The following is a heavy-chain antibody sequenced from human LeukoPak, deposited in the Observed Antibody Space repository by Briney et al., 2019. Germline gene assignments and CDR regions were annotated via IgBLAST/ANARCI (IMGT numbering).Heavy chain of an antibody. CDR2: INPNSGGK. CDR1: GYTFTGYY. CDR3: ALTNYYYYYGMDV. J-gene: IGHJ6*02. D-gene: IGHD3-9*01. Sequence: ASVKVSCKASGYTFTGYYMHWVRQAPGQGLEWMGWINPNSGGKNYAQKFQGRVTMTRDTSIRTGYMELGRLRSDDTAVYYCALTNYYYYYGMDVWGQGTTVTVSS. V-gene: IGHV1-2*02.